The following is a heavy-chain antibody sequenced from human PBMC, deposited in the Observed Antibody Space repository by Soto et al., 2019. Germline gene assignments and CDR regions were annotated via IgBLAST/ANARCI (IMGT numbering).Heavy chain of an antibody. CDR3: TRAFDISARSSGY. CDR2: MNPNSGNT. Sequence: QVQLVQSGAEVKKPGASVKVSCKTSEYTFTSYDINWVRQAPGQGPEWMGWMNPNSGNTGYAQRFQGRVTMTRNTSINTAYMELTSLRSEDTAVYYCTRAFDISARSSGYWGQGTPVIVSS. D-gene: IGHD6-25*01. J-gene: IGHJ4*02. V-gene: IGHV1-8*01. CDR1: EYTFTSYD.